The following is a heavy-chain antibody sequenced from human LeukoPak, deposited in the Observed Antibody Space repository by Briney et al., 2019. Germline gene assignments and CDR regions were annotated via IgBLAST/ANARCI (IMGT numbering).Heavy chain of an antibody. CDR2: IYTSGST. CDR3: AGELRDAFDI. J-gene: IGHJ3*02. D-gene: IGHD1-26*01. CDR1: GGSISSYY. V-gene: IGHV4-4*07. Sequence: PSATLSLTCTVTGGSISSYYWSWIRQPAGKGLEWIGRIYTSGSTNYNPSLKSRVTMSVDTSKNQFSLKLSSVTAADTAVYYCAGELRDAFDIWGQGTMVTVSS.